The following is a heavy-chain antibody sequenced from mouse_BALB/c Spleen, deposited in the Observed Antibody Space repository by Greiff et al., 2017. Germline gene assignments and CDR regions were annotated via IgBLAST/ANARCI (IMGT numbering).Heavy chain of an antibody. D-gene: IGHD2-1*01. CDR1: GFTFSSYA. J-gene: IGHJ4*01. V-gene: IGHV5-6-5*01. CDR2: ISSGGST. CDR3: ARGGGNYPFYAMDY. Sequence: EVHLVESGGGLVKPGGSLKLSCAASGFTFSSYAMSWVRQTPEKRLEWVASISSGGSTYYPDSVKGRFTISRDNARNILYLQMSSLRSEDTAMYYCARGGGNYPFYAMDYWGQGTSVTVSS.